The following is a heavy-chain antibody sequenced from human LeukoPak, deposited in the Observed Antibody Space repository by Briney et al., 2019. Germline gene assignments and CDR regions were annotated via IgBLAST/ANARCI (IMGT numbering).Heavy chain of an antibody. CDR2: ISAYNGNT. J-gene: IGHJ3*02. Sequence: ASVKVSCKASGYTFTSYGISWVRQAPGQGLEWMGWISAYNGNTNYAQKLQGRVTMTTDTSTSTAYMELSRLRSDDTAVYYCARPSRKWLEPDAFDIWGQGTMVTVSS. V-gene: IGHV1-18*01. CDR1: GYTFTSYG. CDR3: ARPSRKWLEPDAFDI. D-gene: IGHD6-19*01.